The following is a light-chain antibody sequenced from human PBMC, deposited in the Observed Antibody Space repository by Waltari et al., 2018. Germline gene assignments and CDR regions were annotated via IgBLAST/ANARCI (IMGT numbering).Light chain of an antibody. V-gene: IGLV2-23*02. CDR2: DVS. J-gene: IGLJ3*02. CDR3: CSYAGSSTWV. CDR1: SRYVGGYNY. Sequence: QSALTQPAPVSGSPGQSIPISCTRTSRYVGGYNYFSWYQQHPGKAPKLMIYDVSKRPSGVSNRFSGSKSGNTASLTISGLQAEDEADYYCCSYAGSSTWVFGGGTKLTVL.